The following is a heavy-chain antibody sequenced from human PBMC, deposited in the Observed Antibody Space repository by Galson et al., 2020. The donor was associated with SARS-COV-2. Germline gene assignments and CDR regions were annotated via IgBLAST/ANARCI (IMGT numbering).Heavy chain of an antibody. D-gene: IGHD3-22*01. CDR2: INAGNGNT. CDR1: GYTFTSYA. Sequence: ASVKVSCKASGYTFTSYAMHWVRQAPGQRLEWMGWINAGNGNTKYSQKFQGRVTITRDTSASTAYMELSSLRSEDTAVYYCARGGAHYYDSSGYYSFDYYYGMDVWGQGTTVIVSS. CDR3: ARGGAHYYDSSGYYSFDYYYGMDV. J-gene: IGHJ6*02. V-gene: IGHV1-3*01.